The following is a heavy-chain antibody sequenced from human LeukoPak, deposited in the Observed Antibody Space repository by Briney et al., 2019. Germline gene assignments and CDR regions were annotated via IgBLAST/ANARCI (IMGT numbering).Heavy chain of an antibody. CDR3: ARDRQVGATDAFDI. CDR2: IYYSGST. J-gene: IGHJ3*02. D-gene: IGHD1-26*01. Sequence: PSETLSLTCTVSGGSIRSYYWSWIRQPPGKGLEWIGYIYYSGSTNYNPSLKSRVTISVDTSKNQFSLKLSSVTAADTAVYYCARDRQVGATDAFDIWGQGTMVTVSS. V-gene: IGHV4-59*01. CDR1: GGSIRSYY.